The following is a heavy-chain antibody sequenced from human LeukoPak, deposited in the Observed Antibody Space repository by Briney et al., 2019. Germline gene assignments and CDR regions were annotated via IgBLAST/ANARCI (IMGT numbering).Heavy chain of an antibody. CDR1: GFSLSTSGVG. D-gene: IGHD1-26*01. J-gene: IGHJ4*02. CDR2: IYWNDDK. Sequence: SGPTLVKPTQTLTLTCTFSGFSLSTSGVGVGWIRQPPGKALEWLALIYWNDDKRYSPSLKSRLTITKDTSKNQVVLTMTNMDPVDTATYYRAHTGISGSYYVSFDYWGQGTLVTVSS. CDR3: AHTGISGSYYVSFDY. V-gene: IGHV2-5*01.